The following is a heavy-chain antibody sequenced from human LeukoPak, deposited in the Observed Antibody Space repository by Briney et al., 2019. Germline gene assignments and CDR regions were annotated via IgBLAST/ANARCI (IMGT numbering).Heavy chain of an antibody. D-gene: IGHD1-20*01. CDR3: ARDVDNWNDVGNYYFDY. CDR1: RYTFTRYF. J-gene: IGHJ4*02. CDR2: INPSGGST. Sequence: ASVKVSCKAFRYTFTRYFMHWVRQAPGQGLEWMGIINPSGGSTTYAQKFQGRVTMTRDTSTSTVYMELSSLRSEDTAVYYCARDVDNWNDVGNYYFDYWGQGTLVTVSS. V-gene: IGHV1-46*03.